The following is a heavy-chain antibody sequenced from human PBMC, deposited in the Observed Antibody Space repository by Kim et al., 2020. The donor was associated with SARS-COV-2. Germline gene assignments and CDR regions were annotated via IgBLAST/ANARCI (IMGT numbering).Heavy chain of an antibody. J-gene: IGHJ4*02. D-gene: IGHD2-8*01. Sequence: GGSLRLSCGASGFTFSSFRMSWVRQAPGKGLEWVSTISSSSSYKKYVASVKGRFTISRDNARKSMFLQMNNLRPEDTAVYYCARGPDCPNGICKWKGIDCWDQNTLHSFSS. CDR2: ISSSSSYK. V-gene: IGHV3-21*01. CDR1: GFTFSSFR. CDR3: ARGPDCPNGICKWKGIDC.